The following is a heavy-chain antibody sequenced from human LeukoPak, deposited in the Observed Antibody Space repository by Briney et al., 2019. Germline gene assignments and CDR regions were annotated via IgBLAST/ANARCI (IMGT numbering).Heavy chain of an antibody. CDR1: GGSISSGSYY. J-gene: IGHJ4*02. CDR2: IYTSGST. Sequence: SETLSLTCTVSGGSISSGSYYWSWIRQPAGKGLEWIGRIYTSGSTNYNPSLKSRVTISVDTSKNQFSLKLSSVTAADTAVYYCAGIGVWLPDYWGQGTLVTVSS. D-gene: IGHD5-24*01. V-gene: IGHV4-61*02. CDR3: AGIGVWLPDY.